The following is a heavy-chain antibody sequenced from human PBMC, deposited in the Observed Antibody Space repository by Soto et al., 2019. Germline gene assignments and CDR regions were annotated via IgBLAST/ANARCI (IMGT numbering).Heavy chain of an antibody. Sequence: SETLSLTCAVSGGSISSSNWWSWVRQPPGKGLEWIGEIYHSGSTNYNPSLKSRVTISVDKSKNQFSLKLSSVTAADTAVYYCASEGPYYDILTGYYIPFDAFDIWGQGTMVTVSS. D-gene: IGHD3-9*01. CDR1: GGSISSSNW. CDR2: IYHSGST. J-gene: IGHJ3*02. CDR3: ASEGPYYDILTGYYIPFDAFDI. V-gene: IGHV4-4*02.